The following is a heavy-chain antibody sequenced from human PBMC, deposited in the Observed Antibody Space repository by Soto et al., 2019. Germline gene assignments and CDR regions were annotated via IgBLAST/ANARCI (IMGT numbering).Heavy chain of an antibody. CDR3: AKGSSGYYDTFDY. CDR1: GFTFSNAW. CDR2: IKSKTDGGTT. D-gene: IGHD3-22*01. V-gene: IGHV3-15*01. J-gene: IGHJ4*02. Sequence: EVQLVESGGGLVKPGGSLRLSCAASGFTFSNAWMSWVRQAPGKGLEWVGRIKSKTDGGTTDYAAPVKGRFTISRDNSKNTLYLQMNSLRAEDTAVYYCAKGSSGYYDTFDYWGQGTLVTVSS.